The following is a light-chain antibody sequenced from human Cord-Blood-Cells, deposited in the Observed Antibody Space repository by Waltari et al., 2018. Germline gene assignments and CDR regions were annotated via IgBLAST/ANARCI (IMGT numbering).Light chain of an antibody. CDR1: SLRSYY. V-gene: IGLV3-19*01. CDR3: NSRDSSGNHYV. CDR2: GKN. J-gene: IGLJ1*01. Sequence: SSELTQDPSVSVALGPKVRITCQGDSLRSYYARGYQQKPGQAPVLVIYGKNNRPSGIPDRFSGSSSGNTASLTITGAQAEDEADYYCNSRDSSGNHYVFGTGTKVTVL.